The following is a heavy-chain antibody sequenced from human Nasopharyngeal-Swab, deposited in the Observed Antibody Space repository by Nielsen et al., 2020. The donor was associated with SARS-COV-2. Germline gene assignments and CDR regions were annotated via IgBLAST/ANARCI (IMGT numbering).Heavy chain of an antibody. D-gene: IGHD3-16*02. Sequence: IRQPPGKGLEWVGFIRSKAYGGTTEYAASVKGRFTIPRDDSKSIAYLQMNSLKTEDTAVYYCTRSYDYVWGSYRKSWGQGTLVTVSS. V-gene: IGHV3-49*02. J-gene: IGHJ5*02. CDR3: TRSYDYVWGSYRKS. CDR2: IRSKAYGGTT.